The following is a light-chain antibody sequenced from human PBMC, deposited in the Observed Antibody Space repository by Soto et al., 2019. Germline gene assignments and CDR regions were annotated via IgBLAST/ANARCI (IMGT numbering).Light chain of an antibody. J-gene: IGKJ5*01. CDR2: GAS. CDR3: HQYNNWPRT. Sequence: EIVLTQSPATLSLSPGERATLSCRASQTIGSTYLAWYQQKPGQAPRLLIYGASTRATGIPARFSGSGSGTEFTLTISSLQSEDFAVYFCHQYNNWPRTFGQGTRLEIK. V-gene: IGKV3-15*01. CDR1: QTIGSTY.